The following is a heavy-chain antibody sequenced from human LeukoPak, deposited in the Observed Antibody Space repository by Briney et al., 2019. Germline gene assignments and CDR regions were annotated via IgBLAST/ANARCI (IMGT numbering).Heavy chain of an antibody. J-gene: IGHJ4*02. Sequence: SETLSLTCTVSGGSISSYYWSWIRQPPGKGLEWIGYIYYSGSTNYNPSLKSRVTISVDTSKNQFSLKLSSVTAADTAVYYCARFTRYTYGWVDYWGQGTLVTVSS. CDR2: IYYSGST. D-gene: IGHD5-18*01. CDR1: GGSISSYY. CDR3: ARFTRYTYGWVDY. V-gene: IGHV4-59*01.